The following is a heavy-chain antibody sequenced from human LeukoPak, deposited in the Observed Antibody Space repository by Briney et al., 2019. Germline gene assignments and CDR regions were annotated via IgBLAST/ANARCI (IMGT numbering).Heavy chain of an antibody. V-gene: IGHV3-30*18. J-gene: IGHJ4*02. CDR3: AKDFNTVTTLDS. Sequence: SGGSLRLSCAASGFTFGSYGMHWVRQAPGKGLEWVAVISYDGRQTYYADSVKGRFTISRDNSKTTLYLQMNSLRTDDTAVYSCAKDFNTVTTLDSWGQGTLVTVSS. D-gene: IGHD4-17*01. CDR2: ISYDGRQT. CDR1: GFTFGSYG.